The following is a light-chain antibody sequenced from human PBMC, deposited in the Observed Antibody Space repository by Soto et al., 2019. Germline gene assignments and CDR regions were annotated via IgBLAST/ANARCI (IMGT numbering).Light chain of an antibody. CDR2: SAS. Sequence: DIQLTQSPSSLSPSVGDRVTITCQVSQGLNSRLDCYRQKPGKVPNLLIYSASNLQSGVPSRFSGSGSGSDFTLTFSTLQPEDVSASYCQRTYNAPPITFGQGTRLEIK. CDR3: QRTYNAPPIT. CDR1: QGLNSR. J-gene: IGKJ5*01. V-gene: IGKV1-27*01.